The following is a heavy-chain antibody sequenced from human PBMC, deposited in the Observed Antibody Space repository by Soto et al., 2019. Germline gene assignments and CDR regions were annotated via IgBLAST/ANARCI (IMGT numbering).Heavy chain of an antibody. CDR2: INHSGST. CDR1: GGSFGGYY. J-gene: IGHJ5*02. Sequence: SETLSLTCAVYGGSFGGYYWSWIRQPPGKGLEWIGEINHSGSTNYNPSLKSRVTISVDTSKNQFSLNLSSVTAADTAVYYCARRRVRYNWNEVEWFDPWGQGTLVTVSS. D-gene: IGHD1-20*01. V-gene: IGHV4-34*01. CDR3: ARRRVRYNWNEVEWFDP.